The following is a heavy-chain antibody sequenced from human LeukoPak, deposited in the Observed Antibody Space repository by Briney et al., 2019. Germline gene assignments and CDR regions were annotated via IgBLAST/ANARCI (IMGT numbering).Heavy chain of an antibody. J-gene: IGHJ4*02. D-gene: IGHD4-17*01. Sequence: SETLSLTCTVSGGSISSSSYYWGWIRQPPGKGLVWIGSIYYSGSTYYNPSLKSRVTISVDTSKYQFSLKLSSVTAADTAVYYCAGGAHDYGDYALYYFDYWGQGTLVTVSS. CDR1: GGSISSSSYY. V-gene: IGHV4-39*07. CDR2: IYYSGST. CDR3: AGGAHDYGDYALYYFDY.